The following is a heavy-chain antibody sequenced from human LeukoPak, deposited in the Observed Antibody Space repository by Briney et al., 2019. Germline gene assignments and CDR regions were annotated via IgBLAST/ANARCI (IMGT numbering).Heavy chain of an antibody. CDR1: GFTFSTYV. Sequence: SGGSLRLSRAASGFTFSTYVMSWVRQAPGKGLEWVSAISGGGDTTYYADSVEGRFTISRDNSKNTLYLHMNRLRVEDTAVYYCARGWRDSSGYPDYWGQGTLVTVSS. V-gene: IGHV3-23*01. CDR3: ARGWRDSSGYPDY. J-gene: IGHJ4*02. D-gene: IGHD3-22*01. CDR2: ISGGGDTT.